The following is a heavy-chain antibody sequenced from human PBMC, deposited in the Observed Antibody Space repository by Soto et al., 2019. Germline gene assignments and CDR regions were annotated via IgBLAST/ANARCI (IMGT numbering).Heavy chain of an antibody. CDR1: GFTFSDSW. CDR3: AGESGVMETRSV. J-gene: IGHJ4*02. CDR2: IGQDGSER. D-gene: IGHD2-8*01. Sequence: PGGSLRLSCVASGFTFSDSWMDWVRQAPGKGLEWVANIGQDGSERYYVDSVKGRFTISRDNAKNSVYLQMTTLRADDTAAYYSAGESGVMETRSVWGLGTLVTASS. V-gene: IGHV3-7*03.